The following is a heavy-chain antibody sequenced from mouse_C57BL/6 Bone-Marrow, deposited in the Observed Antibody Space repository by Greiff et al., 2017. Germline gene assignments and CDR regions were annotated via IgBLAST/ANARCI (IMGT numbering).Heavy chain of an antibody. CDR3: ARQLRLPSFAY. V-gene: IGHV1-81*01. CDR1: GYTFTSYG. Sequence: VQLQQSGAELARPGASVKLSCKASGYTFTSYGISWVKQRTGQGLEWIGEIYPSSGTTYYNEKFKGKATPTADKSSSTAYMDLRSLTAEDSAVYFCARQLRLPSFAYWGQGTLVTVSA. CDR2: IYPSSGTT. D-gene: IGHD3-2*02. J-gene: IGHJ3*01.